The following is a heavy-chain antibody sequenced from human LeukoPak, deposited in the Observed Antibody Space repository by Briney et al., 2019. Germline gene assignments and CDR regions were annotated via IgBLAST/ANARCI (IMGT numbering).Heavy chain of an antibody. CDR3: AKAANWGSFDY. Sequence: GGSLRLSCVASGFTFTNHWMSWVRQAPGKGLEWVAVISYDGNSKYYADSVKGRFTISRDNSKNTLYLQMNSLRAEDAAVYYCAKAANWGSFDYWGQGTLVTVSS. V-gene: IGHV3-30*18. J-gene: IGHJ4*02. CDR1: GFTFTNHW. D-gene: IGHD7-27*01. CDR2: ISYDGNSK.